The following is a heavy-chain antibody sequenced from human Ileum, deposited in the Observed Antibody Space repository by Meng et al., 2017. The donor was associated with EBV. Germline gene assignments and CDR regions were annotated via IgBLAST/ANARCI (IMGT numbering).Heavy chain of an antibody. Sequence: QLLTTGPGLFKPANTLPLTCTVLGGSVGISGSTWSWIRQPPGKGLEWIVYIYNSGTTTTNPSLESRVTIPVDTSKNQFSLKLRPVAASDTAVYYCARGWDTAMDSGWGQGTLVTVSS. CDR1: GGSVGISGST. CDR3: ARGWDTAMDSG. CDR2: IYNSGTT. D-gene: IGHD5-18*01. J-gene: IGHJ4*02. V-gene: IGHV4-61*08.